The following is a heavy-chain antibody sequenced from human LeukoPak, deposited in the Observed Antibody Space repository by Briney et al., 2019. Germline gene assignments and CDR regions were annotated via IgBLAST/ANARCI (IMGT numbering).Heavy chain of an antibody. D-gene: IGHD3-10*01. CDR3: ARAQPSRNYYGSGYYFDY. CDR1: GGSFSGYY. J-gene: IGHJ4*02. Sequence: PSETLSLTCAVYGGSFSGYYWSWIRQPPGKGLEWIGEINHSGSTNYNPSLKSRVTISVDTSKNQFSLKLSSVTAADTAVYYCARAQPSRNYYGSGYYFDYWGQGTLVTVSS. CDR2: INHSGST. V-gene: IGHV4-34*01.